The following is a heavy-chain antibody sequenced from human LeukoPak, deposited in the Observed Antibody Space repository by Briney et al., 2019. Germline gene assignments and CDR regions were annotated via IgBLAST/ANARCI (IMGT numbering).Heavy chain of an antibody. J-gene: IGHJ4*02. Sequence: ASVKVSCKASGYTFTGYYMHWVRQAPGQGLEWVGWINPNSGGTNYAQKFQGRVTMTRDTSISTAYMELSRLRSDDTAVYYCARDFSPSVVVTAILPGYWGQGTLVTVSS. D-gene: IGHD2-21*02. V-gene: IGHV1-2*02. CDR2: INPNSGGT. CDR3: ARDFSPSVVVTAILPGY. CDR1: GYTFTGYY.